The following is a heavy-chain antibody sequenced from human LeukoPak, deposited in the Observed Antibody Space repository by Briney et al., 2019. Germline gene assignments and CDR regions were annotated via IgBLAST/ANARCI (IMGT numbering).Heavy chain of an antibody. CDR3: ARAYYYGSGSYYALRY. CDR1: GGSFCGYY. D-gene: IGHD3-10*01. V-gene: IGHV4-34*01. J-gene: IGHJ4*02. CDR2: INHSGST. Sequence: PSETLSLTCAVYGGSFCGYYWSWIRQPPGKGLEWIGEINHSGSTNYNPSLKSRVTISVDTSKNQFSLKLSSVTAADTAVYYCARAYYYGSGSYYALRYWGQGTLVTVPS.